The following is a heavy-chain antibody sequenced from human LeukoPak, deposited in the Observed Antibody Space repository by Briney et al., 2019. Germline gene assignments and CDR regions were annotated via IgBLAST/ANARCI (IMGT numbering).Heavy chain of an antibody. J-gene: IGHJ5*02. Sequence: GGSLRLSCAASGFTFSSYEMNWVRQAPGKGLEWVSYISSSGSTIYYADSVKGRFTISRDNAKNSLYLQMNSLRAEDTAVYYCARSTYYYGSGSYGIDPWGQGTLVTVSS. CDR3: ARSTYYYGSGSYGIDP. D-gene: IGHD3-10*01. CDR2: ISSSGSTI. CDR1: GFTFSSYE. V-gene: IGHV3-48*03.